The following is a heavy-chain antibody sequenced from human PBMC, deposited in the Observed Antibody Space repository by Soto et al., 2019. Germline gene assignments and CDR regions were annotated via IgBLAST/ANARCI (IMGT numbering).Heavy chain of an antibody. CDR3: ASSSGWYDFDY. D-gene: IGHD6-19*01. Sequence: SETLSLTFAVSSGSIISSNWCSWVRQPPGKGLEWIGEIYHSGITNYNPSRKSRVTISVDKSKNQFSLKLSSVTAADTAVYYCASSSGWYDFDYWGQGTLVTVSS. CDR2: IYHSGIT. CDR1: SGSIISSNW. V-gene: IGHV4-4*02. J-gene: IGHJ4*02.